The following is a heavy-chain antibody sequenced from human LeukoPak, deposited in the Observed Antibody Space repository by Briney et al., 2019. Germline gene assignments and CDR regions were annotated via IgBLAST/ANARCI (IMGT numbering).Heavy chain of an antibody. CDR2: ISSGGSDT. V-gene: IGHV3-30*18. D-gene: IGHD6-13*01. CDR1: QFTFSSYV. CDR3: AKEGNPRGAATGPGYYFDY. J-gene: IGHJ4*02. Sequence: GGSLRLSCAGSQFTFSSYVMHWVRQAPGKGLEWVEVISSGGSDTYYVDSVKGRFTISRDNSKSTLYLQMNSLTGEDTAVYYCAKEGNPRGAATGPGYYFDYWGQGTLVTVSS.